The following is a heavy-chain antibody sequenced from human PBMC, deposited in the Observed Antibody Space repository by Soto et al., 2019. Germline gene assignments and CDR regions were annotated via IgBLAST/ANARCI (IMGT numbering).Heavy chain of an antibody. CDR3: AKDQSYDSSGAKFDY. D-gene: IGHD3-22*01. CDR1: GFTFSSYA. Sequence: QVQLVESGGGVVQPGRSLRLSCAASGFTFSSYAMHWVRQAPGKGLEWVAVISYDGSNKYYADSVKGRFTISRDNSKNTLYLQMNSLRAEDTAVYYCAKDQSYDSSGAKFDYWGQGTLVTVSS. V-gene: IGHV3-30-3*01. J-gene: IGHJ4*02. CDR2: ISYDGSNK.